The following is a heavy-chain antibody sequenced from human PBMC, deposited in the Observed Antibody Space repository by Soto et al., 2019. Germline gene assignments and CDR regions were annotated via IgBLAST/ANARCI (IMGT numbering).Heavy chain of an antibody. D-gene: IGHD3-3*01. V-gene: IGHV4-34*01. CDR2: INHSGST. J-gene: IGHJ6*02. CDR1: GGSFSGYY. Sequence: PSETLSLTCAVYGGSFSGYYWSWIRQPPGKGLEWIGEINHSGSTNYNPSLKSRVTISVDTSKNQFSLKLSSVTAADTAVYYCARDRETVPGWSGYYSLSYYYYYGMDVWGQGTTVTV. CDR3: ARDRETVPGWSGYYSLSYYYYYGMDV.